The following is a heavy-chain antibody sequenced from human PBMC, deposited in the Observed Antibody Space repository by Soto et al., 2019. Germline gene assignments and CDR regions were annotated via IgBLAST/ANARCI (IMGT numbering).Heavy chain of an antibody. J-gene: IGHJ6*02. CDR1: GYSFTNSW. D-gene: IGHD6-19*01. CDR2: IYPGDSDT. CDR3: ARSRRGAYSSGWYSPSGYYNYGIDV. V-gene: IGHV5-51*01. Sequence: GESLKISCKDSGYSFTNSWIGWVRQMPGKGMEWMGIIYPGDSDTRYSPSFQGQVTISADKSISTAYLQWTSLKASDTAMYYCARSRRGAYSSGWYSPSGYYNYGIDVWGQGTKVTVSS.